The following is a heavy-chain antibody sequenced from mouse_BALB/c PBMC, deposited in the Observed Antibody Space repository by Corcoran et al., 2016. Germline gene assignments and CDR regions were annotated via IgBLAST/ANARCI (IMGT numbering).Heavy chain of an antibody. V-gene: IGHV14-3*02. Sequence: EVQLQQSGAELVKPGASVKLYCTDSVFNIKDTYMHWVKQRPDQGLEWIGRIDPANGNNKYDPKFQGKATITADKSSNTAYLQLSSLTSEDTAIYYCASCDWYFDVWCAGTTVTVSS. CDR1: VFNIKDTY. CDR2: IDPANGNN. CDR3: ASCDWYFDV. J-gene: IGHJ1*01.